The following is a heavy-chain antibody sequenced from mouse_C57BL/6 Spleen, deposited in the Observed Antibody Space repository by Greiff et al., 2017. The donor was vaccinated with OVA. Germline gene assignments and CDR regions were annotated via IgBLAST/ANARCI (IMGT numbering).Heavy chain of an antibody. CDR2: IHPNSGST. CDR1: GYTFTSYW. J-gene: IGHJ3*01. CDR3: ARELYGSRGAWFAY. D-gene: IGHD1-1*01. V-gene: IGHV1-64*01. Sequence: VQLQQPGAELVKPGASVKLSCKASGYTFTSYWMHWVKQRPGQGLEWIGMIHPNSGSTNYNEKFKSKATLTVDKSSSTAYMQLSSLTSEDSAVYYCARELYGSRGAWFAYWGQGTLVTVSA.